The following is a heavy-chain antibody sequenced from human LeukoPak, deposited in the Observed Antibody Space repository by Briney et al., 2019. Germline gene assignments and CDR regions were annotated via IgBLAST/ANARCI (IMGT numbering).Heavy chain of an antibody. V-gene: IGHV4-59*01. J-gene: IGHJ6*02. CDR3: ARAPPDYYGMDV. CDR2: IYYLGST. Sequence: SETLSLTCTVSGGSISSYYWSWIRQPPGKGLEWVGHIYYLGSTNYNPSLKSRVTISIDTSKNYFSLKLSSVTAADTAVYYCARAPPDYYGMDVWGQGTTVTVSS. CDR1: GGSISSYY.